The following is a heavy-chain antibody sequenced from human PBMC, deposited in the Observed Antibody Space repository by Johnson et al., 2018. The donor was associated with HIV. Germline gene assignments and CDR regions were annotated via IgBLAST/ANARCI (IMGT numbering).Heavy chain of an antibody. CDR3: ARAEPWDRRHYAFDI. D-gene: IGHD1-1*01. CDR1: GFTFSSYA. Sequence: QVQLVESGGGVVQPRRSLRLSCAASGFTFSSYAMHWVRQAPGKGLEWVTFISYDGSKTYYADSVKGRFTISRDNSKNTLYLQMNSLRAEDTAVYYCARAEPWDRRHYAFDIWGQGTVVTVSS. J-gene: IGHJ3*02. V-gene: IGHV3-30*04. CDR2: ISYDGSKT.